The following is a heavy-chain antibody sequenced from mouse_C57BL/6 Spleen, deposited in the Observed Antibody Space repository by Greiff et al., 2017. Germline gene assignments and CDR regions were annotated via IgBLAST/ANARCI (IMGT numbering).Heavy chain of an antibody. J-gene: IGHJ1*03. CDR3: IRNWYFDV. V-gene: IGHV1-43*01. Sequence: VQLQQSGPELVKPGASVKISCKASGYSFTGYYMHWVKQSSEKSLEWIGEINPSTGGTSYNQKFKGKATLTVDKSSSTAYMQLKSLTSEDSAVYYCIRNWYFDVWGTGTTVTVSS. CDR1: GYSFTGYY. CDR2: INPSTGGT.